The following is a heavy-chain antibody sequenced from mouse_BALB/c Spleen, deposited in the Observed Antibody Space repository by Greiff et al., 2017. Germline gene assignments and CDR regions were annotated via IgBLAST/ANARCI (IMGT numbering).Heavy chain of an antibody. Sequence: EVQGVESGGDLVKPGGSLKLSCAASGFTFSSYGMSWVRQTPDKRLEWVATISSGGSYTYYPDSVKGRFTISRDNAKNTLYLQMSSLKSEDTAMYYCARQEPPVYAMEYGGQGTSVTVSS. CDR1: GFTFSSYG. CDR3: ARQEPPVYAMEY. CDR2: ISSGGSYT. V-gene: IGHV5-6*01. J-gene: IGHJ4*01.